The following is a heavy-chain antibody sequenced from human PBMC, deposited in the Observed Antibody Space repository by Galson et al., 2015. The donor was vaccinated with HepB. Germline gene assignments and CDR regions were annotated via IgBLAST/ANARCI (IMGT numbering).Heavy chain of an antibody. CDR2: ASYDGINK. J-gene: IGHJ4*02. D-gene: IGHD1-26*01. CDR3: ARYSQYSGSYRPFFDY. Sequence: SLRLSCAASGFTFRNYDMSWVRQAPGKGLEWVADASYDGINKYYADAVKGRFTISSDNSKNTLYLQMDSLRAEDTAVYYCARYSQYSGSYRPFFDYRGQGTLVTVPS. V-gene: IGHV3-30*03. CDR1: GFTFRNYD.